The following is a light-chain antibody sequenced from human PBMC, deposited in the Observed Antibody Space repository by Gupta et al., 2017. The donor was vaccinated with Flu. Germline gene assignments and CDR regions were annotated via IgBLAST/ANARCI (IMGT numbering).Light chain of an antibody. CDR3: QVWDRAGGRYV. CDR1: NIESNS. J-gene: IGLJ1*01. Sequence: SYMLTQPPSVSVAPGQTARIPCGGDNIESNSVHWYQQKPGQAPVLVVYDDTDRPAGIPERFSGSNSGNMATLTITRVEAGDEADYYCQVWDRAGGRYVFGSGTGVSGL. CDR2: DDT. V-gene: IGLV3-21*02.